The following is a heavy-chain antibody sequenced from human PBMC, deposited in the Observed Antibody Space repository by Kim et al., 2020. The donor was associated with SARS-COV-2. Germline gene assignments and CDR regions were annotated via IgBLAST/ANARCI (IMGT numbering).Heavy chain of an antibody. Sequence: GGSLRLSCAASGFTFSSYGMHWVRQAPGKGLEWVAVISYDGSNKYYADSVKGRFTISRDNSKNTLYLQMNSLRAEDTAVYYCARDPNAPIVVVPDSPQPNYYYYGMDVWGQGTTVTVSS. CDR3: ARDPNAPIVVVPDSPQPNYYYYGMDV. CDR2: ISYDGSNK. V-gene: IGHV3-33*05. J-gene: IGHJ6*02. CDR1: GFTFSSYG. D-gene: IGHD2-2*01.